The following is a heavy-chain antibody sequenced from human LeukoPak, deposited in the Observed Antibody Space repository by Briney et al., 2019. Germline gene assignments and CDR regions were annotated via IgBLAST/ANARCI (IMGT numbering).Heavy chain of an antibody. V-gene: IGHV1-2*02. J-gene: IGHJ4*02. Sequence: ASVKVSCKASGYIFTGHYIHWVRQAPGQGLEWLGWINPNSGDTKYAQKFQDTVTMTRDTSISTAYMEVNRLSSDDTAVYYCARVAHRVATAWTGGYYFDYWGQGTLVTVSS. CDR3: ARVAHRVATAWTGGYYFDY. CDR1: GYIFTGHY. CDR2: INPNSGDT. D-gene: IGHD5-12*01.